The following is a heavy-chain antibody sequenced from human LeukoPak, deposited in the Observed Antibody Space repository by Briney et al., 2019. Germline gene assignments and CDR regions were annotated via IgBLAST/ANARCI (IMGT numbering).Heavy chain of an antibody. CDR1: GGTFSSYA. D-gene: IGHD3-3*01. J-gene: IGHJ6*02. V-gene: IGHV1-69*13. CDR2: IIPIFGTA. Sequence: GASVKVSCKASGGTFSSYAISWVRQAPGQGLEWMGGIIPIFGTANYAQKFQGRVTITADESTSTAYMELSSLRSEDTAVYYCASLNWSGYDYYYYYGMDVWGQGTTVTVSS. CDR3: ASLNWSGYDYYYYYGMDV.